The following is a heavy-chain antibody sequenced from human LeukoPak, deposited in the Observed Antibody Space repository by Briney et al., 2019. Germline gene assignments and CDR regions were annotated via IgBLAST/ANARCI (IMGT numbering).Heavy chain of an antibody. Sequence: PGGSLRLSCAASGFTFSSYSMNWVRQAPAKGREWVSYISSSSSTIYYADSVKGRFTISRDNAKNSLYLQLISMRDEDTAVYYLSRDLKRVRGVTRLGYWCQGTLVTVSS. J-gene: IGHJ4*02. V-gene: IGHV3-48*02. CDR2: ISSSSSTI. D-gene: IGHD3-10*01. CDR3: SRDLKRVRGVTRLGY. CDR1: GFTFSSYS.